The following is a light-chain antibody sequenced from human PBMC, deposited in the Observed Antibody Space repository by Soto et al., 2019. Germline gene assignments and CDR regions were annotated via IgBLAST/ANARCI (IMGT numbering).Light chain of an antibody. CDR2: SNN. CDR1: SSNIGSNT. CDR3: AAYDDSLNGVV. Sequence: QTVVTQPPSASGTPGQRVTISCSGSSSNIGSNTVNWYQQLPGTAPKLLIYSNNQRPSGVPDRFSGSKSGTSASLAISGLQSEDEADYYCAAYDDSLNGVVFGGGTKVTVL. V-gene: IGLV1-44*01. J-gene: IGLJ2*01.